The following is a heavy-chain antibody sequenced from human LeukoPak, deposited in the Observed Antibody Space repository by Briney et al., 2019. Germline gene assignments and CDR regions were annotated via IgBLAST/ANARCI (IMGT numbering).Heavy chain of an antibody. CDR3: ARSSGYLFDP. J-gene: IGHJ5*02. D-gene: IGHD3-22*01. CDR2: INHSGST. Sequence: SETLSLTCAVYGGSFSGYYWSWIRQPPGKGLEWIGEINHSGSTNYNPSLKSRVTISVDTSKNQFSLKLSSVTATDTAVYYCARSSGYLFDPWGQGILVTVSS. CDR1: GGSFSGYY. V-gene: IGHV4-34*01.